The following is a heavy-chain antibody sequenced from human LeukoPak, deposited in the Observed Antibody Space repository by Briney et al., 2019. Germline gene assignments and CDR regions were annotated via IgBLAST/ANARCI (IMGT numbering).Heavy chain of an antibody. D-gene: IGHD6-19*01. CDR1: GFTFSSYA. J-gene: IGHJ5*02. CDR3: VKPAAVSGRAWFDP. Sequence: GGSLRLSCAASGFTFSSYAMSWVRLAPGKGLEWVSAISGTGFSTYYADSVKGRFTISRDNSKNTLHLQMISPRAEDTAVYYCVKPAAVSGRAWFDPWGQGTLVTVSS. CDR2: ISGTGFST. V-gene: IGHV3-23*01.